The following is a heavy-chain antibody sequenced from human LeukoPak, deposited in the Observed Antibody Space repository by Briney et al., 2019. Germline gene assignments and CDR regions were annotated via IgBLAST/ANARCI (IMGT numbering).Heavy chain of an antibody. CDR1: GYTFTSYY. V-gene: IGHV1-69*13. D-gene: IGHD3-22*01. CDR3: ARTYDSSGYYPDAFDI. CDR2: IIPIFGTA. J-gene: IGHJ3*02. Sequence: GASVKVSCKASGYTFTSYYMHWVRQAPGQGLEWMGGIIPIFGTANYAQKFQGRVTITADESTSTAYMELSSLRSEDTAVYYCARTYDSSGYYPDAFDIWGQGTMVTVSS.